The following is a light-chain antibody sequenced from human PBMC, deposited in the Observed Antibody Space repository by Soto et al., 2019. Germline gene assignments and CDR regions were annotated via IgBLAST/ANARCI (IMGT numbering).Light chain of an antibody. Sequence: DIQITQSPSTLSASLADRVSITFPSRQSISGWLAWYQQKPGKATQLLIYQASSLESGVPARFSGSGSGTEFTLTISILQHDDFATYCYQQYNSSSTFGQGTKVEIK. V-gene: IGKV1-5*03. CDR3: QQYNSSST. J-gene: IGKJ1*01. CDR2: QAS. CDR1: QSISGW.